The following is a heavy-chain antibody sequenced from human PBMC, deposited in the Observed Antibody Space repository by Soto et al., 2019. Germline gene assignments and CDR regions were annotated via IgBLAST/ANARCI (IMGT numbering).Heavy chain of an antibody. Sequence: SCAASGFTFSSFAMSWVRQAPGKGLEWVSTLTGSGGTTYYADFVKGRFTISRDNSKTTLYLQMNSLRAEDTALYYCAKTVVPAARWGFDYWGQGTLVTVSS. CDR1: GFTFSSFA. J-gene: IGHJ4*02. D-gene: IGHD2-2*01. CDR3: AKTVVPAARWGFDY. V-gene: IGHV3-23*01. CDR2: LTGSGGTT.